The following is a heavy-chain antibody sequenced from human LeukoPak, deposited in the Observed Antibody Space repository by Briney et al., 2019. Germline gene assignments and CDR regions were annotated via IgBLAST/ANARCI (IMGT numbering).Heavy chain of an antibody. V-gene: IGHV4-59*01. Sequence: PSETLSPTCTVSGGSISSYYWGWIRQPPGKGLEWIGYIYYSGSTNYNPSLKSRVTISVDTSKNQFSLKLSSVIAADTAVYYCARHLVVENAFDIWGQGTMVTVSS. CDR3: ARHLVVENAFDI. CDR1: GGSISSYY. J-gene: IGHJ3*02. D-gene: IGHD5-24*01. CDR2: IYYSGST.